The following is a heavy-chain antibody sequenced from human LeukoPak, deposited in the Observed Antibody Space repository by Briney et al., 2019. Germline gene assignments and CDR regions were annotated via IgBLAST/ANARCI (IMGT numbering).Heavy chain of an antibody. CDR2: ISSTSSTI. J-gene: IGHJ4*02. V-gene: IGHV3-48*02. CDR3: ARGRTDFDY. CDR1: GLTFSYYS. Sequence: GGSLRLSCAASGLTFSYYSMNWVRQAPGKGLEWVSYISSTSSTIYYTDSVKGRFTISRDNAKNSLFLQMNSLRDEDTAMYYCARGRTDFDYWGQGTLVTVSS.